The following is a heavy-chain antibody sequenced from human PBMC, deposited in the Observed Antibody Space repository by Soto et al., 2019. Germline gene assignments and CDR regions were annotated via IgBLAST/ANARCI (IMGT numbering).Heavy chain of an antibody. CDR1: GGSVSGANYY. CDR3: ARAPSTMVRGVWGFDY. J-gene: IGHJ4*02. V-gene: IGHV4-34*01. CDR2: MSHSGGT. D-gene: IGHD3-10*01. Sequence: PSETLSLTCAVYGGSVSGANYYWSWIRQPPGKGLEWIGEMSHSGGTHFNPSLKSRVTISVDTSTNQFSLKLSSVTAADTAVYYCARAPSTMVRGVWGFDYWGQGTLVTVSS.